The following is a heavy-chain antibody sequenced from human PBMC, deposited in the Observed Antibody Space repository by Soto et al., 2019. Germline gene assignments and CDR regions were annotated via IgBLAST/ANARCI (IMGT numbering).Heavy chain of an antibody. CDR2: TYYRSNWYT. D-gene: IGHD6-19*01. Sequence: SQTLSLTCGISGNSVSSTSTAGSWIRQSPSRGLEGLGRTYYRSNWYTDYAVSVKSRITISPDTSKNQFSLQLNSVTPEDTAVYYCARGSYYSGWVWGQGTLVTVSS. CDR1: GNSVSSTSTA. CDR3: ARGSYYSGWV. V-gene: IGHV6-1*01. J-gene: IGHJ4*02.